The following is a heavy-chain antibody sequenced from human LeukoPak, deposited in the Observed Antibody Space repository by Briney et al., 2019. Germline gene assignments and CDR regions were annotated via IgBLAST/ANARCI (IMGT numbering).Heavy chain of an antibody. CDR2: IYPGDSDT. V-gene: IGHV5-51*01. CDR1: GYTFSNYW. J-gene: IGHJ6*03. Sequence: GESMKISCKASGYTFSNYWIGWVRQMPGKGLEWMGMIYPGDSDTRYSPSFQGQVTISADKSISTAYLQWSSLKASDTAMYYCARHVPGGAGRTSYYYYYYMDVWGKGTTVTISS. D-gene: IGHD6-19*01. CDR3: ARHVPGGAGRTSYYYYYYMDV.